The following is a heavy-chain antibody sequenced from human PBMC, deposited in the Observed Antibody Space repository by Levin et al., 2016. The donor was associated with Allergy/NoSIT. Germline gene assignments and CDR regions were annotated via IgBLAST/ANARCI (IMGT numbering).Heavy chain of an antibody. CDR2: IYYSGST. Sequence: WIRQPPGKGLEWIGYIYYSGSTYYNPSLKSRVTISLDTSKNQFSLKLNSVTAADTAVYYCARQDFDGSGYPSYFDYWGPGNPGHRLL. CDR3: ARQDFDGSGYPSYFDY. D-gene: IGHD3-22*01. V-gene: IGHV4-31*02. J-gene: IGHJ4*02.